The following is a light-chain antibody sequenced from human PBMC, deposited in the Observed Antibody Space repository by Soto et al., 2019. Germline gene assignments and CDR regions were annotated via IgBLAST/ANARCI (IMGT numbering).Light chain of an antibody. CDR2: DAS. V-gene: IGKV3-11*01. Sequence: EIVLTQSPATLSLSPGGRATLSCRASQSISNSLAWYQQKTGQAPRLLISDASDRATGIPARFSGSESGTDFTPTISSLEPEDFAVYYCQQRSKWPITFGQGTRLENK. CDR3: QQRSKWPIT. J-gene: IGKJ5*01. CDR1: QSISNS.